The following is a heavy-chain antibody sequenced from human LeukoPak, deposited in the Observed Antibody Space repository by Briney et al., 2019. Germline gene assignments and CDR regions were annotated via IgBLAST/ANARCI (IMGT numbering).Heavy chain of an antibody. V-gene: IGHV1-2*02. D-gene: IGHD2-21*02. J-gene: IGHJ5*02. CDR1: GYTFTGYY. CDR2: INPNSGGT. CDR3: ARGPIIVVVTGAFDP. Sequence: ASVTVSCTASGYTFTGYYMHWVRQAPGQGLEWMGWINPNSGGTNYAQKFQGRVTMTRDTSISTAYMELSRLRSDDTAVYYCARGPIIVVVTGAFDPWGQGTLVTVSS.